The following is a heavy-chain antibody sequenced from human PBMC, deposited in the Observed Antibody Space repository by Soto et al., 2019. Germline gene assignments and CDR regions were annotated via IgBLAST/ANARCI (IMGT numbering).Heavy chain of an antibody. J-gene: IGHJ6*02. D-gene: IGHD3-3*01. Sequence: SETLSLTCTVSGGSITSYYWSWIRQPPGKGLEWIGYIYYSGSTNYNPSLKSRVTISVDTSKNQFSLKLSSVTAADTAVYYCARDPGRLRFPGHYGMDVWGQGTTVTVSS. CDR2: IYYSGST. CDR3: ARDPGRLRFPGHYGMDV. CDR1: GGSITSYY. V-gene: IGHV4-59*01.